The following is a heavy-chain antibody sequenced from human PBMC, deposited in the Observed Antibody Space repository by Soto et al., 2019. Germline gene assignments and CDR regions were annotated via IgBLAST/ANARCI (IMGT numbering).Heavy chain of an antibody. Sequence: ASVKVSCKASGYTFTSYGISWVRQAPGQGLEWMGWISAYNGNTNYAQKLQGRVTMTTDTSTSTAYMELRSLRSDDTAVYYCARNKGRATVTDAIDIWGQGTMVTVSS. CDR3: ARNKGRATVTDAIDI. J-gene: IGHJ3*02. V-gene: IGHV1-18*01. D-gene: IGHD4-17*01. CDR2: ISAYNGNT. CDR1: GYTFTSYG.